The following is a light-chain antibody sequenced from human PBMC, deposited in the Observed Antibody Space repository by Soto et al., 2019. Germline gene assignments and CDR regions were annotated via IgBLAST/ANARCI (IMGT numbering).Light chain of an antibody. CDR3: SSYGGSNTYV. CDR1: SSDVGAYTS. J-gene: IGLJ1*01. V-gene: IGLV2-14*01. CDR2: EVS. Sequence: QSALTQPASVSGSPGQSITISCTGSSSDVGAYTSVSWYQQHPGKAPKLMIYEVSNRPSGVSRRFSGSKSGNTASLTISGLQAEDEAHYYCSSYGGSNTYVFGTGTKLTVL.